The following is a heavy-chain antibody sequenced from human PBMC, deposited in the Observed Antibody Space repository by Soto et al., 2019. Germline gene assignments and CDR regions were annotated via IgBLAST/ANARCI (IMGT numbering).Heavy chain of an antibody. J-gene: IGHJ4*02. CDR2: IKSGTDGGAT. CDR1: GFSFTNAG. Sequence: GCSLRLSCAAPGFSFTNAGLSWVLQAPGRALEWVGRIKSGTDGGATDYAAAVKGRFTISRDDSKNTLYLHMSGLISDHSAVYYWTKDPIKLWPFDDWGLGTLVTVS. V-gene: IGHV3-15*01. D-gene: IGHD3-16*01. CDR3: TKDPIKLWPFDD.